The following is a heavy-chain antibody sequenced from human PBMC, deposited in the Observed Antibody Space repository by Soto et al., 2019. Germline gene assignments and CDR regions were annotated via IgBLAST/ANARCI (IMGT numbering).Heavy chain of an antibody. CDR3: ARGGLGYCISTSCRDAEGGWFDP. J-gene: IGHJ5*02. V-gene: IGHV1-69*12. CDR2: IIPIFGTA. CDR1: GGTFSSYA. D-gene: IGHD2-2*01. Sequence: QVQLVQSGAEVKKPGSSVKVSCKASGGTFSSYAISWVRQAPGQGLEWMGGIIPIFGTANYAQKFQGRVTVTADESASAASMALSSLGSEDTAVYYCARGGLGYCISTSCRDAEGGWFDPWGQGTLVTVSS.